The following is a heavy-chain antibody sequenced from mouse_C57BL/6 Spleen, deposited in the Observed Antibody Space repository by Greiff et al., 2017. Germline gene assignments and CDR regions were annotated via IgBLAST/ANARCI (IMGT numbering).Heavy chain of an antibody. V-gene: IGHV1-4*01. CDR3: ARSTMVTTDFDY. Sequence: VQLQQSGAELARPGASVKMSCKASGYTFTSYTMHWVKQRPGQGLEWIGYINPSSGYTKYNQKFKDKATLTADKSSSTAYMQLSSLTSEDSAVYYCARSTMVTTDFDYWGQGTTLTVSS. J-gene: IGHJ2*01. CDR2: INPSSGYT. D-gene: IGHD2-2*01. CDR1: GYTFTSYT.